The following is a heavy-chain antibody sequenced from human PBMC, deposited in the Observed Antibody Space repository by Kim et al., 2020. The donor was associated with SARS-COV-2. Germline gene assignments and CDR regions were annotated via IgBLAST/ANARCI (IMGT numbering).Heavy chain of an antibody. CDR3: ARGYGSGTYGLDY. V-gene: IGHV1-46*04. D-gene: IGHD3-10*01. Sequence: AHKVQGRDTMTRATPTSTVYMELSSLRSEDTAVYYCARGYGSGTYGLDYWGQGTLVTVSS. J-gene: IGHJ4*02.